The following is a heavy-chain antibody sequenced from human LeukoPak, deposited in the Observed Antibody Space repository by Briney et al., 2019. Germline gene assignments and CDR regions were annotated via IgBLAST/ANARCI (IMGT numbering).Heavy chain of an antibody. J-gene: IGHJ6*02. CDR2: IYYSGST. Sequence: SETLSLTCAVSGGSISSSSYYWGWIRQPPGKGLEWIGSIYYSGSTYYNPSLKSRVTISVDTSKNQFSLKLSSVTAADTAVYYCARVEGIAAAGTGYYYQYEMDVWGQGTTVTVSS. D-gene: IGHD6-13*01. CDR3: ARVEGIAAAGTGYYYQYEMDV. V-gene: IGHV4-39*07. CDR1: GGSISSSSYY.